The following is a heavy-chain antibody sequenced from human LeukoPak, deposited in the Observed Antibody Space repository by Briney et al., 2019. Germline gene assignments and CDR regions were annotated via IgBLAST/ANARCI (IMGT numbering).Heavy chain of an antibody. V-gene: IGHV4/OR15-8*01. D-gene: IGHD1-14*01. J-gene: IGHJ4*02. CDR2: IYHSGGA. Sequence: PSETLSLTCAVSGASIDSHSWWSWVRQPLGKGLEWIGEIYHSGGANYKPSLKSRVTMSVDTSKNHFSLKLTSVTAADTAVYYCAYNRNFALDNWGQGTLVTVSS. CDR1: GASIDSHSW. CDR3: AYNRNFALDN.